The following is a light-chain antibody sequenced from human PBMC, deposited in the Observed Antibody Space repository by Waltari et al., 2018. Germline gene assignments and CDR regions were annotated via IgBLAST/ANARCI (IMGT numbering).Light chain of an antibody. CDR3: HQYRGP. J-gene: IGKJ2*01. Sequence: DIQMTKSPSTLSASVGDRVTITCRASQSISNWLAWYQQKAGKAPKLLIYKASSLESGVPSRFSGSGSGTEFTLTISSLQPDDFATYSCHQYRGPFGQGTKLEIK. CDR2: KAS. CDR1: QSISNW. V-gene: IGKV1-5*03.